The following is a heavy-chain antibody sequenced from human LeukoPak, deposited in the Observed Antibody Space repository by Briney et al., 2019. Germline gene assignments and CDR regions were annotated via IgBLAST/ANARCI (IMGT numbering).Heavy chain of an antibody. Sequence: SETLFLTCTACGGSISSYYWSWIRQPPGKGLEWIGYIYYSGSTNYNPSLKSRVTISVDTSKNQFSLKLSSVTAADTAVYYCARDFGYYFDYWGQGTLVTVSS. CDR2: IYYSGST. V-gene: IGHV4-59*01. CDR1: GGSISSYY. J-gene: IGHJ4*02. D-gene: IGHD3-10*01. CDR3: ARDFGYYFDY.